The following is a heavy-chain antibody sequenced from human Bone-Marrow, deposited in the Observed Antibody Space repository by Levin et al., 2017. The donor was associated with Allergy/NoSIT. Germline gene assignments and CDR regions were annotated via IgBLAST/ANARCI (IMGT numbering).Heavy chain of an antibody. CDR2: ISSSSSYI. V-gene: IGHV3-21*01. D-gene: IGHD6-19*01. CDR1: GFTFSSYS. Sequence: GESLKISCAASGFTFSSYSMNWVRQAPGKGLEWVSSISSSSSYIYYADSVKGRFTISRDNAKNSLYLQMNSLRAEDTAVYYCARDKYSSGWDYYYYYYGMDVWGQGTTVTVSS. CDR3: ARDKYSSGWDYYYYYYGMDV. J-gene: IGHJ6*02.